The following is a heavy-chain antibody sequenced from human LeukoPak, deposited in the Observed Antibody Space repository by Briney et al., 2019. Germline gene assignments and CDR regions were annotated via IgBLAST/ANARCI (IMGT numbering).Heavy chain of an antibody. D-gene: IGHD3-22*01. Sequence: GGSLRLSCAASGFTFTSYAMNWVRQAPGKGLEWVSSISRGGDSTYYADSVKGRFTISRDNFKNTLYLQMNSLRAEDTAVYYCARDSGYYDSSLGHGDYWGQGTLVTVSS. J-gene: IGHJ4*02. CDR3: ARDSGYYDSSLGHGDY. CDR1: GFTFTSYA. V-gene: IGHV3-23*01. CDR2: ISRGGDST.